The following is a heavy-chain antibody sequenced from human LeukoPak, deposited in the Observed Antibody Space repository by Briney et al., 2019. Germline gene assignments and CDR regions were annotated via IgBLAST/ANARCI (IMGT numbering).Heavy chain of an antibody. CDR1: RFTFSNYA. CDR2: ISSSSSTI. J-gene: IGHJ4*02. CDR3: ARDEPAAIMGIDY. V-gene: IGHV3-48*02. Sequence: GGSLRLSCAASRFTFSNYAMNWVRQAPGKGLEWVSYISSSSSTIYYADSVKGRFTISRDNAKNSLYLQMNSLRDEDTAVYYCARDEPAAIMGIDYWGQGTLVTVSS. D-gene: IGHD2-2*02.